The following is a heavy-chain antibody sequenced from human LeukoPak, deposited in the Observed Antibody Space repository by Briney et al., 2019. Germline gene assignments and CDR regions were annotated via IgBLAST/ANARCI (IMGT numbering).Heavy chain of an antibody. CDR2: IRYDGSNK. J-gene: IGHJ4*02. V-gene: IGHV3-30*02. CDR3: AKAPWFGESYFDY. Sequence: PGGSLRLSCAASGFTFSSYGMHWVRQAPGKGLEWVAFIRYDGSNKYYADSVKGRFTISRDNSKNTLYLQMNSLRAEDTAVYYCAKAPWFGESYFDYWGQGTLVTVSS. CDR1: GFTFSSYG. D-gene: IGHD3-10*01.